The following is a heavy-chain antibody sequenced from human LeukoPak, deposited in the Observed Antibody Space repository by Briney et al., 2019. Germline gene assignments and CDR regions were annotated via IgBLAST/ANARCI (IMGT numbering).Heavy chain of an antibody. V-gene: IGHV3-21*01. CDR1: GFTFSSYS. J-gene: IGHJ4*02. CDR3: AGDVFHGYSYGYSDY. D-gene: IGHD5-18*01. Sequence: KTGGSLRLSCAASGFTFSSYSMNWVRQAPGKGLEWVSSISSSSSYIYYADSVKGRFTISRDNAKNSLYLQMNSLRAEDTAVYYCAGDVFHGYSYGYSDYWGQGTLVTVSS. CDR2: ISSSSSYI.